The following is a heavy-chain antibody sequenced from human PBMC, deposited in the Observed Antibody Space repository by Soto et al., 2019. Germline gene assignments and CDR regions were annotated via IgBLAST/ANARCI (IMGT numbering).Heavy chain of an antibody. CDR2: IIPIFGTA. V-gene: IGHV1-69*05. Sequence: QVQLVQSGAEVKKPGSSVTVSCKASGGTFSSYTISWVRQAPGQGLEWMGGIIPIFGTANYAQKFQGRVTITQDESTSTAYMELSSLSSEDTAVYYCARRNHRLLQLWYFDHWGRGTLVTVSS. CDR1: GGTFSSYT. D-gene: IGHD5-12*01. CDR3: ARRNHRLLQLWYFDH. J-gene: IGHJ2*01.